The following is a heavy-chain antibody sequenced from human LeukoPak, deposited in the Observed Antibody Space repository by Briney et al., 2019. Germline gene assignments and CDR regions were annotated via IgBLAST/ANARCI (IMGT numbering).Heavy chain of an antibody. V-gene: IGHV3-7*01. D-gene: IGHD5-18*01. J-gene: IGHJ4*02. CDR2: IKQDGSEK. CDR1: GFTFSSYW. Sequence: QSGGSLRLSCAASGFTFSSYWMSWVRQAPGKGLQWVANIKQDGSEKYYVDSVKGRFTISRDNAKNSLYLQINSLRAEDTAVYYCARDLGYSYEGYFDYWGQGTLVTVSS. CDR3: ARDLGYSYEGYFDY.